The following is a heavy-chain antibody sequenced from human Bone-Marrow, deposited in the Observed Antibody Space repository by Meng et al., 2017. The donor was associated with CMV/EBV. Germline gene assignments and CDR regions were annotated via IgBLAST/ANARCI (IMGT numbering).Heavy chain of an antibody. CDR2: IYYAGTNK. J-gene: IGHJ4*02. CDR3: SKDISLFDTGPIDY. D-gene: IGHD3-9*01. CDR1: GFTFNNYG. V-gene: IGHV3-30*02. Sequence: GGSLSLSSAASGFTFNNYGMHWVRQAPGKGLEWLSFIYYAGTNKYYADSVKGRFTISRDNSKNTLRLQMNSLRTEDTAMYYCSKDISLFDTGPIDYWGQGTLVTVSS.